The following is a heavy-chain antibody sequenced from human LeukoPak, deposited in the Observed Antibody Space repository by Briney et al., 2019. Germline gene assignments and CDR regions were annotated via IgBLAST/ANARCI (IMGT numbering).Heavy chain of an antibody. CDR3: ARHCSGGSCDGGGWFDP. D-gene: IGHD2-15*01. J-gene: IGHJ5*02. CDR1: GASISSYY. V-gene: IGHV4-4*07. CDR2: IYTSGST. Sequence: SETLSLTCTVSGASISSYYWSWIRQPAGKGLEWIGRIYTSGSTYYTPSLKSRVTLSVDTSKNQFSLHLSSVTAADPAVYYCARHCSGGSCDGGGWFDPWGQGTLVTVSS.